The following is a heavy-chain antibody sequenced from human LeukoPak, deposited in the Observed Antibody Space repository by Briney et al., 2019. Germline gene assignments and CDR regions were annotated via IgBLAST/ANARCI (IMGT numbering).Heavy chain of an antibody. CDR3: ARGRHGISGCG. CDR1: GFTFSNYW. J-gene: IGHJ4*02. V-gene: IGHV3-74*01. CDR2: IQSDGITT. Sequence: GGSLRLSCAASGFTFSNYWMHWVRQVPGKGLVWVSRIQSDGITTNYADSVKGRFTISRDNAKNTLYLQMNSLRAEDTAVYYCARGRHGISGCGWGQGTLVTVSS. D-gene: IGHD2-15*01.